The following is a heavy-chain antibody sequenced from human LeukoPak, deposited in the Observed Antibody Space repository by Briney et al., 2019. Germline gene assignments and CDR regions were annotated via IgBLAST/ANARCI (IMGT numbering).Heavy chain of an antibody. V-gene: IGHV3-48*03. CDR1: GFTFSSYE. J-gene: IGHJ4*02. CDR2: ITSSGSAI. Sequence: PGGSLRLSCAASGFTFSSYEMNWVRQAPGKGLEWVSYITSSGSAIYYADSVKGRFTISRDNAKNSLYMQMNSLRAEDTAVYYCASSGSYFDDWGQGTLVTVSS. D-gene: IGHD1-26*01. CDR3: ASSGSYFDD.